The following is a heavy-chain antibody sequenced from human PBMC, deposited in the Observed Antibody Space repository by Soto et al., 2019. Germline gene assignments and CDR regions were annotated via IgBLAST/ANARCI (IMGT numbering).Heavy chain of an antibody. J-gene: IGHJ1*01. CDR2: INHSGST. Sequence: PSETLSLTCAVYGGSFSGYYWSWIRQPPGKGLEWIGEINHSGSTNYNPSLKSRVTISVDTSKNQFSLKLSSVTAADTAVYYCARGGEYSSGWYDFQHWGQGTLVTVSS. D-gene: IGHD6-19*01. CDR3: ARGGEYSSGWYDFQH. CDR1: GGSFSGYY. V-gene: IGHV4-34*01.